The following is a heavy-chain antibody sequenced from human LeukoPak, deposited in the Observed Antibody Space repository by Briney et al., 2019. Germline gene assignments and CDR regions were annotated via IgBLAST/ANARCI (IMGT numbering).Heavy chain of an antibody. CDR2: ISSSSSYI. Sequence: GGSLRLSCAASGFTFSSYSMNWVRQAPGKGLEWVSSISSSSSYIYYADSVKGRFTISRDNAKNSLYLQMNSLRAEDTAVYYCARALGYCSSASCYYFDNWGQGTLVTVSS. CDR3: ARALGYCSSASCYYFDN. CDR1: GFTFSSYS. V-gene: IGHV3-21*04. J-gene: IGHJ4*02. D-gene: IGHD2-2*01.